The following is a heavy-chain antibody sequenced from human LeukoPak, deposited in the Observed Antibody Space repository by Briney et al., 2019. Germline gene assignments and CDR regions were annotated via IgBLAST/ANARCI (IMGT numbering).Heavy chain of an antibody. CDR3: AGGYSDTAMRGGGYYGMDV. V-gene: IGHV1-8*01. Sequence: ASVKVSCKASGYTFTSYDINWVRQATGQGREWMGWMNPNSGNTGYAQKFQGRVTMTRNTSISTAYMELSSLRSEDTAVYYCAGGYSDTAMRGGGYYGMDVWGQGTTVTVSS. D-gene: IGHD5-18*01. CDR1: GYTFTSYD. CDR2: MNPNSGNT. J-gene: IGHJ6*02.